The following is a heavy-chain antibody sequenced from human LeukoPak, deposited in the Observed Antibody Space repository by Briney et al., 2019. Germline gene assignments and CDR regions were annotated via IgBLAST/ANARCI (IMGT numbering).Heavy chain of an antibody. CDR2: IIPIFGTA. V-gene: IGHV1-69*13. D-gene: IGHD3-3*01. Sequence: ASVKVSCKASGYTFTSYAISWVRQAPGQGLEWMGGIIPIFGTANYAQKFQGRVTITADESTSTAYMELSSLRSEDTAVYYCARSFSYSGFWSGYYNYGMDVWGQGTTVTVSS. CDR1: GYTFTSYA. J-gene: IGHJ6*02. CDR3: ARSFSYSGFWSGYYNYGMDV.